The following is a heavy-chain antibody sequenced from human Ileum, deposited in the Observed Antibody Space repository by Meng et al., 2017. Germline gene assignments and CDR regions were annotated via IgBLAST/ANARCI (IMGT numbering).Heavy chain of an antibody. D-gene: IGHD3-10*01. CDR2: INHSGSS. V-gene: IGHV4-34*01. Sequence: QAGAGLLNTSVTLSRTCAVSDGSFSGYYWGGIRQPPGQGLAWMGEINHSGSSNYGQSRKIRVTISVDTAKNQFSLKLSFVNVADTAVDYCARGQGLIWFGEWLDHWGQGTLVTVSS. J-gene: IGHJ5*02. CDR1: DGSFSGYY. CDR3: ARGQGLIWFGEWLDH.